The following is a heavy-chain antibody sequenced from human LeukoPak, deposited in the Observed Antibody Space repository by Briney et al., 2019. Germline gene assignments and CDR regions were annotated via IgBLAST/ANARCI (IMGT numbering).Heavy chain of an antibody. V-gene: IGHV3-21*01. CDR2: ISSSSYI. D-gene: IGHD5-12*01. CDR3: AREGSGYDSNWFDP. J-gene: IGHJ5*02. Sequence: GGSLRLSCAASGFTFSSYSMNWVRQAPGKGLEWVSSISSSSYIYYADSVKGRFTISGDNAKNSLYLQMNSLRAEDTAVYYCAREGSGYDSNWFDPWGQGTLVTVSS. CDR1: GFTFSSYS.